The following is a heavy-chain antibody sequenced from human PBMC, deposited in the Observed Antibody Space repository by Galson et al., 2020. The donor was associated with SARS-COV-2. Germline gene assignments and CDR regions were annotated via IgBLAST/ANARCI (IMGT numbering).Heavy chain of an antibody. CDR3: ARGVRLHRPSTTLLGKDYYYYYMDV. J-gene: IGHJ6*03. D-gene: IGHD2-21*02. CDR2: MNPKSGNT. CDR1: GYTFTSYD. Sequence: ASVKVSCKASGYTFTSYDINWVRQATGQGLEWMGWMNPKSGNTGYAQKFQGRVTMSRDTSITTAYMELNSLRYEDTAVYYCARGVRLHRPSTTLLGKDYYYYYMDVWGEGTLVTVSS. V-gene: IGHV1-8*01.